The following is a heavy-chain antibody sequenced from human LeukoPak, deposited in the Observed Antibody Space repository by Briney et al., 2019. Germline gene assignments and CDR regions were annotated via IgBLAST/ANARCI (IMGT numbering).Heavy chain of an antibody. Sequence: PGGSLRLSCAASGFTFSNAWMNWVRQAPGKGLEWVAVISYDGSNKYYADSVKGRFTISRDNSKNTLYLQMNSLRAEDTAVSYCARDLTIAAAGTFDYWGQGTLVTVSS. CDR1: GFTFSNAW. D-gene: IGHD6-13*01. CDR2: ISYDGSNK. V-gene: IGHV3-30-3*01. J-gene: IGHJ4*02. CDR3: ARDLTIAAAGTFDY.